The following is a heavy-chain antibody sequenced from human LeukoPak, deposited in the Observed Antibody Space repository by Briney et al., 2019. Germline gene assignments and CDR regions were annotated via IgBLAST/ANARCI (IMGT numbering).Heavy chain of an antibody. Sequence: GGSLRLSCAASRFTLSTYWMSWVRQAPGKGLEWVAVTVGGGDGTYYADSVKGRFTISRDNSNNTLYLQMNSLRAEDTAVYYCAKLTTSWGQGTLVTVSS. CDR1: RFTLSTYW. D-gene: IGHD4-11*01. J-gene: IGHJ4*02. V-gene: IGHV3-23*01. CDR3: AKLTTS. CDR2: TVGGGDGT.